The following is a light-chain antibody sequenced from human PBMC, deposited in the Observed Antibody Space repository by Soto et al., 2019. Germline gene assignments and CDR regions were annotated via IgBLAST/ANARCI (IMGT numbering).Light chain of an antibody. CDR3: QQYGSSPFT. J-gene: IGKJ3*01. CDR1: QSVSSSY. Sequence: EIVLTQSPGTLSLSPGARATLSCRASQSVSSSYLAWYQQKPGQAPRLLIYGASSRATGIPDRFSGSGSGTDFTLTISRLEPEEFAVYYCQQYGSSPFTVGPGTKVDIK. CDR2: GAS. V-gene: IGKV3-20*01.